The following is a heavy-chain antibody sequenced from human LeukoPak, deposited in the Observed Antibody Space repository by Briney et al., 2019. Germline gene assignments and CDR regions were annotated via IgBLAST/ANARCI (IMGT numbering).Heavy chain of an antibody. J-gene: IGHJ5*02. V-gene: IGHV3-30*02. Sequence: GGSLRLSCAASGFIFSGYGMHWVRQGPGKGLEWVAFIQYDGGNEYYADSVKGRLTISRDNSKNTLYLQMNSLRAEDTAIYYCVKGREAYSASYTPFDPWGQGTLVTVSS. D-gene: IGHD1-26*01. CDR1: GFIFSGYG. CDR2: IQYDGGNE. CDR3: VKGREAYSASYTPFDP.